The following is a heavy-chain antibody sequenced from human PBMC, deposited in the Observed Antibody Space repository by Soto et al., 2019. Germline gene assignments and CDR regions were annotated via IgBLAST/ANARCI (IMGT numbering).Heavy chain of an antibody. J-gene: IGHJ5*02. Sequence: SETLSLTCTVSGGSISSGGYYWSWIRQHPGKGLEWIGSIYYSGSTYYNPSLKSRITISVDTSKNQFFLKLSSVTAADTAVYYCARGTSYGSTRRLRFDPWGQGTLVTVSS. D-gene: IGHD6-13*01. V-gene: IGHV4-31*03. CDR3: ARGTSYGSTRRLRFDP. CDR2: IYYSGST. CDR1: GGSISSGGYY.